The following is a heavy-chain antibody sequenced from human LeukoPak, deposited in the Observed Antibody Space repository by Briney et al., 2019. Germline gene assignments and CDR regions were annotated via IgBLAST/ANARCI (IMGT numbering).Heavy chain of an antibody. CDR2: INPNSGGT. CDR1: GYTFTGYY. CDR3: ARELRDCSSTSCTNWFDP. V-gene: IGHV1-2*02. D-gene: IGHD2-2*01. J-gene: IGHJ5*02. Sequence: GASVTVSCKASGYTFTGYYMHWVRQAPGQGLEWMGWINPNSGGTNYAQKFQGRVTMTRDTSISTAYMELSRLRSDDTAVYYCARELRDCSSTSCTNWFDPWGQGTLVTVSS.